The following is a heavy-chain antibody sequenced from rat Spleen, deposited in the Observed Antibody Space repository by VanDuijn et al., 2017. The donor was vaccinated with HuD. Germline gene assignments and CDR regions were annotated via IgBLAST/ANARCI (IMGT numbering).Heavy chain of an antibody. J-gene: IGHJ2*01. D-gene: IGHD1-1*01. V-gene: IGHV5-29*01. CDR1: GFTFSDYY. Sequence: EVQLVESDGGLVQPGRSLKLSCAASGFTFSDYYMAWVRQAPTKGLEWVATISYDGSSTYYRDSVKGRFTISRDNAKSTLYLQMDSLRSEDTATYYCARQGLQGDYWGQGVMVTVSS. CDR2: ISYDGSST. CDR3: ARQGLQGDY.